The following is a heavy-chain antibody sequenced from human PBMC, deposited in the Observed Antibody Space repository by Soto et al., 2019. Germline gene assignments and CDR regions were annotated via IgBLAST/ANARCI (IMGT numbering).Heavy chain of an antibody. J-gene: IGHJ4*02. CDR2: TYYRSKWYY. CDR1: GDSVSSKSGA. CDR3: ARSITGSAYFDY. D-gene: IGHD3-10*01. Sequence: PSQTLSLTCAIFGDSVSSKSGAWNWIRQSPSRGLEWLGRTYYRSKWYYDYAESVKSRITINPDTSKNQFSLQLISVTPEDTAVYYCARSITGSAYFDYWGQGTLVTVS. V-gene: IGHV6-1*01.